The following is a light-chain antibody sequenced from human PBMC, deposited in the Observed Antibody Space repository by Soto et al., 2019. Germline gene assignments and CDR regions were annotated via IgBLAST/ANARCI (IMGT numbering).Light chain of an antibody. CDR1: QDISTW. V-gene: IGKV1-12*01. CDR3: QQANSFPT. J-gene: IGKJ4*01. Sequence: DGQITQSPSSVSASVGDRVTITCRASQDISTWLAWYQQKPGKAPSLLIYGASNLQRGVPSRFSGRGSGTEFTLTISSLQPEDFATYYCQQANSFPTFGRGTKVDIK. CDR2: GAS.